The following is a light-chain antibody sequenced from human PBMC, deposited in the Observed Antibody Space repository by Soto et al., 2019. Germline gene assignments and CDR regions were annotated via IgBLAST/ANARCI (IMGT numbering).Light chain of an antibody. Sequence: QSALTQPASVSGSLGQTITISCTGSSSDVGGYNYVSWYQQHPGKAPKLMIYEVNNRPSGVSNRFSGSKSDNTASLTISGLQAEDEADYYCSSFTSTSTQVLGGGTQLTVL. CDR2: EVN. CDR3: SSFTSTSTQV. V-gene: IGLV2-14*01. CDR1: SSDVGGYNY. J-gene: IGLJ7*01.